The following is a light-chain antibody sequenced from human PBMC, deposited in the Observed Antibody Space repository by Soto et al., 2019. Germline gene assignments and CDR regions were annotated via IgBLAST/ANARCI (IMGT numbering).Light chain of an antibody. CDR3: QQYGGSPRT. V-gene: IGKV3-20*01. J-gene: IGKJ1*01. CDR2: GAS. CDR1: QSVNSIY. Sequence: EIVLTQSPGTLSLSLGERATLSCRASQSVNSIYLAWYQQKPGQAPRLLIYGASSRATGIPDRFSGSGSGTDFTLTISRLEPEDFALYYCQQYGGSPRTFGQGTKVEL.